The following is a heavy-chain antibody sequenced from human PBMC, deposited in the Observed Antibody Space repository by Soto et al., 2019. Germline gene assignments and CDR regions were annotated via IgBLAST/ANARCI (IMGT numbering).Heavy chain of an antibody. D-gene: IGHD5-12*01. CDR2: IYYSGST. CDR3: ARQGDGYNFDY. J-gene: IGHJ4*02. Sequence: SETLSLTCTVSGGSISSYYWSWIRQPPGKGLEWIGYIYYSGSTNYNPSLKRRVTISVDTSKNQFSLKLSSVTAADTAVYYCARQGDGYNFDYWGQGTLVTVSS. CDR1: GGSISSYY. V-gene: IGHV4-59*08.